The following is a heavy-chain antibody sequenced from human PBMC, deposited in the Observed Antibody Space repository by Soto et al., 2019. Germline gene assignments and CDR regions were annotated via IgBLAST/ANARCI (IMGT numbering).Heavy chain of an antibody. CDR3: ARDTRGPFDY. V-gene: IGHV3-53*01. CDR1: GFTVTSNN. Sequence: GSLRLSCAASGFTVTSNNMNWVRQAPGKGLEWVSVIYTAGGTFYADSVKGRFTISRDNSKNMLYLQMNNLRAEDTAMYYCARDTRGPFDYWGQGTLVTVSS. CDR2: IYTAGGT. J-gene: IGHJ4*02. D-gene: IGHD5-12*01.